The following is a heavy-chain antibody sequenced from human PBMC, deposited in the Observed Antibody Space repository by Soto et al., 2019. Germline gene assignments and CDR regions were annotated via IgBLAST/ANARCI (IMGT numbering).Heavy chain of an antibody. V-gene: IGHV3-23*01. CDR2: ISGRGGST. Sequence: GGSLRLSCAASGFTFSSYAMSWVRQAPGKGLEWVSAISGRGGSTYYADSGKGRFTISRDNSKNTLYLQMNSLSAEETAVYYCAKDRHIAAAGGRGMDVWGQGTTVTVSS. CDR1: GFTFSSYA. CDR3: AKDRHIAAAGGRGMDV. D-gene: IGHD6-13*01. J-gene: IGHJ6*02.